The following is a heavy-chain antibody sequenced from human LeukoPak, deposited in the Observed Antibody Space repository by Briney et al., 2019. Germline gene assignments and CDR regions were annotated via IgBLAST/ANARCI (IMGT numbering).Heavy chain of an antibody. CDR1: GGTFSSYA. CDR3: ARMWAARLAYYYYYMDV. Sequence: GASVKVSCKASGGTFSSYAISWVRQAPGQGLEWMGGIIPIFGTANYAQKFQGRVTITTDESTSTAYMELSSLRSEDTAVYYCARMWAARLAYYYYYMDVWGKGTTVTVSS. V-gene: IGHV1-69*05. CDR2: IIPIFGTA. D-gene: IGHD6-6*01. J-gene: IGHJ6*03.